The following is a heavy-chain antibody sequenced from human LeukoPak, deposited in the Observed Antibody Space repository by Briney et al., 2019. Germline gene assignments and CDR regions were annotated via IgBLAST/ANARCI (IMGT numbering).Heavy chain of an antibody. V-gene: IGHV4-31*03. J-gene: IGHJ6*02. D-gene: IGHD3-16*02. Sequence: SETLSLTFTVSGGSISSGGYYWSWIRQPPGKGLEWIGYIYYSGSTYYNPYLKSRVTISVDTSKNQFSLKLSSVTAADTAVYYCARATYYDYVWGSYRKEGYYYYGMDVWGQGTTVTVSS. CDR3: ARATYYDYVWGSYRKEGYYYYGMDV. CDR1: GGSISSGGYY. CDR2: IYYSGST.